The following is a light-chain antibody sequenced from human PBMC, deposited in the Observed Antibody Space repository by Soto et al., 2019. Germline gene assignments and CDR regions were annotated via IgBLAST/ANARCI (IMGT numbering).Light chain of an antibody. J-gene: IGKJ1*01. Sequence: EIVLTQSPATLSLSPGERATLSCRASQSVSSFLAWYQQKPGQAPRLLISGTYTRATGIPDRFSGRGSGTDFSLTISRLEPGDFAVYYCQHYGDSLSITFGQGTKVDIK. CDR2: GTY. V-gene: IGKV3-20*01. CDR3: QHYGDSLSIT. CDR1: QSVSSF.